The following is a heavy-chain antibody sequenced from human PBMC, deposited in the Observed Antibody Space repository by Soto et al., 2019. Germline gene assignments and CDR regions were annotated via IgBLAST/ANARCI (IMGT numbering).Heavy chain of an antibody. CDR1: GFTFSSYS. CDR3: AREDYYYDSSPKYGMDV. CDR2: ISSSSRTI. Sequence: GGSLRLSCAASGFTFSSYSMHWVRQAPGKGLEWFSYISSSSRTIYYADSVKGRFTISRDNAKNSLYLQMNSLRAEDTAVYYCAREDYYYDSSPKYGMDVWGQGTTVTVSS. J-gene: IGHJ6*02. V-gene: IGHV3-48*01. D-gene: IGHD3-22*01.